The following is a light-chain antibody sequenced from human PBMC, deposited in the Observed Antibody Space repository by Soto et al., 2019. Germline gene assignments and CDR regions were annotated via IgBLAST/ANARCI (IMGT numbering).Light chain of an antibody. CDR2: GAS. Sequence: EIVLTQFPGALSLSPGERVSLSCMASQTVSNTYLAWYQQKSGQAPKFLIYGASNRATGIPDRFSGSGSGTDFTLTLSRLEPEDFAVYYCQQYGALPPTFGGGTKVEIK. CDR3: QQYGALPPT. CDR1: QTVSNTY. J-gene: IGKJ4*01. V-gene: IGKV3-20*01.